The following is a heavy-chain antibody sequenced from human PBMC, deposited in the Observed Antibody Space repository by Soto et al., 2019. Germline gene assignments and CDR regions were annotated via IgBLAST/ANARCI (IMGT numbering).Heavy chain of an antibody. D-gene: IGHD2-2*01. J-gene: IGHJ6*02. V-gene: IGHV3-21*01. CDR3: ARTPGFLGYCSSTSCAYGMDV. CDR2: ISSSSSYI. CDR1: GFTFSRYS. Sequence: EVQLVESGGGLVKPGGSLRLSCAASGFTFSRYSMNWVRQAPGKGLAWVSSISSSSSYIYYADSVKGRFTISRDNAQNSLYLQMNSLRAEDTAVYDCARTPGFLGYCSSTSCAYGMDVWGQGTTVTVSS.